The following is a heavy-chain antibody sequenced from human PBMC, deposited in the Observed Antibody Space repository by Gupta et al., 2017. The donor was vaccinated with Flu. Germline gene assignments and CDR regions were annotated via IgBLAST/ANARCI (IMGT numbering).Heavy chain of an antibody. CDR2: IAAAGDRT. CDR1: GLTFSDYA. Sequence: EVQLLESGGGLVQPGGSLRLSCAVSGLTFSDYAMNWVRQAPGKGLEWVSSIAAAGDRTYYADSVMGRFTISRDNSKNTLYLQMTSLRGDDTALYYCAKDRSGNPAIDYWGQGTRVTVAA. J-gene: IGHJ4*02. V-gene: IGHV3-23*01. D-gene: IGHD6-13*01. CDR3: AKDRSGNPAIDY.